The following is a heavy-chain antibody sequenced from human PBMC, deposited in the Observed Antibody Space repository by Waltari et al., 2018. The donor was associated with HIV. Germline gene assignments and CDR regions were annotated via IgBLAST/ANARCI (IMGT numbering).Heavy chain of an antibody. CDR1: GGSISSGGYY. J-gene: IGHJ6*02. D-gene: IGHD3-3*01. V-gene: IGHV4-31*03. CDR3: ARDHATIFGGGGRDYGMDV. Sequence: QVQLQESGPGLVKPSQTLSLTCTVSGGSISSGGYYWRWIRQHPGKGLECIGYIYYSGSTYYNPSLKSRVTIAVDTSKNQFSLKLSSVTAADTAVYYCARDHATIFGGGGRDYGMDVWGQGTTVTVSS. CDR2: IYYSGST.